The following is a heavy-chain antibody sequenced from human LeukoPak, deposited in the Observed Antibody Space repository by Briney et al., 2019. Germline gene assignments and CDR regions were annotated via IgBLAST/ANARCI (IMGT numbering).Heavy chain of an antibody. Sequence: PGGSLRLSCAASGFTFSSYWMSWVRQAPGKGLEWVANIKQDGSEKYYVDSVKGRFTISRDNAKNSLYLQMNSLRAEDTAVYYCVRERFHGSGAPKFDLWGQGTLLIVSS. V-gene: IGHV3-7*01. J-gene: IGHJ4*02. CDR2: IKQDGSEK. CDR1: GFTFSSYW. CDR3: VRERFHGSGAPKFDL. D-gene: IGHD3-10*01.